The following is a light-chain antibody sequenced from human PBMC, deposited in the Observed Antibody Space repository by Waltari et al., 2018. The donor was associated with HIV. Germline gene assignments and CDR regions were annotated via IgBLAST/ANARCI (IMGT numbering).Light chain of an antibody. CDR2: RNS. J-gene: IGLJ3*02. Sequence: QSALTQPPSTSGTPGQTVNIPCSGRSSNIGENYGAWYQQLPGTAPKLRIYRNSQRPSGVRDRFSGSKSGTSASLAINDLRSEDEAEYHCAAWDDSLSGWVFGGGTNLTVL. CDR3: AAWDDSLSGWV. CDR1: SSNIGENY. V-gene: IGLV1-47*01.